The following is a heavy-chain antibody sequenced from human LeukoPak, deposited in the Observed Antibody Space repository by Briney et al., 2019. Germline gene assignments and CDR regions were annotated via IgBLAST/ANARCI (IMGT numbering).Heavy chain of an antibody. CDR3: ARTTGTTPSGAFDI. D-gene: IGHD1-1*01. CDR1: GFTVSSNY. CDR2: IYSGIST. J-gene: IGHJ3*02. Sequence: GGSLRLSRAASGFTVSSNYMSWVRQAPGKGLEWVSVIYSGISTYYADSVKGRFTISRDYSKNTLYLQMNSLRAEDTAVYYCARTTGTTPSGAFDIWGQGTMVTVSS. V-gene: IGHV3-66*01.